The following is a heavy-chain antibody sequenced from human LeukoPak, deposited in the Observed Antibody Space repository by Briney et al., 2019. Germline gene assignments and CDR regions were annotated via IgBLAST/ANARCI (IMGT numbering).Heavy chain of an antibody. J-gene: IGHJ5*02. Sequence: PSETLSLTCAVYGGSFSGYYWSWIRQPPGKGLEWIGEINHSGSTNYNPSLKSRVTISVDTSKNQFSLKLSSVTAADTAVYYCARSPPQWLTPGWFDPWGQGTLVTVSS. D-gene: IGHD6-19*01. V-gene: IGHV4-34*01. CDR2: INHSGST. CDR3: ARSPPQWLTPGWFDP. CDR1: GGSFSGYY.